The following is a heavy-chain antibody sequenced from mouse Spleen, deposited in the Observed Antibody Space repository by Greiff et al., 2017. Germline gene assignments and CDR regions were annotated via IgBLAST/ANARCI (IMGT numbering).Heavy chain of an antibody. V-gene: IGHV3-6*01. D-gene: IGHD2-4*01. Sequence: VQLKESGPGLVKPSQSLSLTCSVTGYSITSGYYWNWIRQFPGNKLEWMGYISYDGSNNYNPSLKNRISITRDTSKNQFFLKLNSVTTEDTATYYCARDDYDDGVFAYWGQGTLVTVSA. J-gene: IGHJ3*01. CDR2: ISYDGSN. CDR1: GYSITSGYY. CDR3: ARDDYDDGVFAY.